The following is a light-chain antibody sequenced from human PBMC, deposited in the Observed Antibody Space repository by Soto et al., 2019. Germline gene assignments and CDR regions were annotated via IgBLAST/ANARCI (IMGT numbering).Light chain of an antibody. CDR3: QQSYSTPIT. J-gene: IGKJ5*01. CDR2: AAS. CDR1: QSISSY. Sequence: DIQMTQSPSSLSASVGDRATVTCRASQSISSYLNWYQQKPGKAPKLLIYAASSLQSGVPSRFSGSGSGTDFTLTISSRQSDDFATYYCQQSYSTPITFGQGTRLEIK. V-gene: IGKV1-39*01.